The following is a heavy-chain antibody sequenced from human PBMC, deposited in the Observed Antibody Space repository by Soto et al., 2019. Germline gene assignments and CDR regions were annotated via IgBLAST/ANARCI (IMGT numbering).Heavy chain of an antibody. CDR3: AGGRRPEYYESSGYNWFDP. D-gene: IGHD3-22*01. CDR2: IYTSGST. CDR1: GGSISSYY. Sequence: SETLSLTCTVSGGSISSYYWSWIRQPAGKGLEWIGRIYTSGSTNYNPSLKSRVTMSVDTSKNQFSLKLSSVTAADTAVYFCAGGRRPEYYESSGYNWFDPWGQGTLVTVSS. V-gene: IGHV4-4*07. J-gene: IGHJ5*02.